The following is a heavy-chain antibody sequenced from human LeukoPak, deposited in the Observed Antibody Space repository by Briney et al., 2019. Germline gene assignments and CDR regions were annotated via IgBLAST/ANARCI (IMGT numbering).Heavy chain of an antibody. D-gene: IGHD5-18*01. CDR2: IRSKTYGGTT. V-gene: IGHV3-49*04. Sequence: GGSLRLSCTASGFTFGDYAMSWVRQAPGKGLEWVGFIRSKTYGGTTEYAASVRGGFTISRDDSKSIAYLQMNSLKTEDTAVYYCTREPIQLWLYYGMDVRGQGTTVTVSS. J-gene: IGHJ6*02. CDR3: TREPIQLWLYYGMDV. CDR1: GFTFGDYA.